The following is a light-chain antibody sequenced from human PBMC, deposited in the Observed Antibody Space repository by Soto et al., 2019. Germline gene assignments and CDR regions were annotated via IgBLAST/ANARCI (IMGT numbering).Light chain of an antibody. CDR3: QQYNNWCKT. Sequence: EIRMTNSPATLSVSPGERANHSCRASQRVSSNLAWYQQKPGQAPRLLIYCASTRATGIPARFSGSGSGTEFTLIISSLQSEDFAVYYCQQYNNWCKTFGQATK. V-gene: IGKV3-15*01. J-gene: IGKJ1*01. CDR2: CAS. CDR1: QRVSSN.